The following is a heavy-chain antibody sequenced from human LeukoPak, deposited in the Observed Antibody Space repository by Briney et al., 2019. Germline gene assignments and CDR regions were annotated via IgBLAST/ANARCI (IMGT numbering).Heavy chain of an antibody. CDR1: GFTFSNHE. CDR3: VRARLIRLENFFDY. CDR2: TSRGGSDI. V-gene: IGHV3-48*03. D-gene: IGHD2-21*02. J-gene: IGHJ4*02. Sequence: PGGSLRLSCATSGFTFSNHEMIWVRQAPGKGLEWVAYTSRGGSDISYADSVKGRFTISTDNASSSLYLQMNSLRAEDTAVYFCVRARLIRLENFFDYWGQGTLVTVSS.